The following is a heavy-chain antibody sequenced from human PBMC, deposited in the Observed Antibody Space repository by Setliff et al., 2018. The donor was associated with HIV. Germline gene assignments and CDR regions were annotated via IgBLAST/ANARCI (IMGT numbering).Heavy chain of an antibody. Sequence: GGSLRLSCSASGFTFSSYAMHWVRQAPGKGLEYVSAISSNGGSTYYADSVKGRFTISRDNSKNTLYLQMSSLRAEDTAVYYCARGAVAGNPNFDYWGQGTLVTVSS. CDR2: ISSNGGST. V-gene: IGHV3-64D*09. CDR3: ARGAVAGNPNFDY. CDR1: GFTFSSYA. D-gene: IGHD6-19*01. J-gene: IGHJ4*02.